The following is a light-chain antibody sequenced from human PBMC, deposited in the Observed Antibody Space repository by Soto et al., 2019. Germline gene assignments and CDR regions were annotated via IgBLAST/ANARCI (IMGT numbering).Light chain of an antibody. CDR3: QQYGGSIPVT. CDR2: GPS. Sequence: EFVLTQSPDTLSLPPGERATLSCRASQTVTSSNVAWYQQKPGQAPRPLVYGPSTRATGVPDRFSGSGSGTDFTLTISRLEPEDFAVYYCQQYGGSIPVTFGPGTKVEIK. V-gene: IGKV3-20*01. CDR1: QTVTSSN. J-gene: IGKJ3*01.